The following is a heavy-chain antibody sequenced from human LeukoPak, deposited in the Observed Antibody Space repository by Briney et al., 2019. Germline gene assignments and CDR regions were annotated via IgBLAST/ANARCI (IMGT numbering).Heavy chain of an antibody. CDR2: IIPILGIA. CDR1: GGTFSSYA. Sequence: GASVKVSCKASGGTFSSYAISWVRQAPGQGLEWMGRIIPILGIANYAQKFQGRVTITADKSTSTAYMELSSLRSEDTAVYYCARGLLWFGEVRGMEAAARAFDIWGQGTMVTVSS. CDR3: ARGLLWFGEVRGMEAAARAFDI. V-gene: IGHV1-69*04. J-gene: IGHJ3*02. D-gene: IGHD3-10*01.